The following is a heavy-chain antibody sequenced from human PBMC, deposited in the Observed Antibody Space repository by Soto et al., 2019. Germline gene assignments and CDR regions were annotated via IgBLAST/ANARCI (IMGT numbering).Heavy chain of an antibody. CDR1: GFSLSTSGLG. CDR3: AHRPSGWYLFDY. J-gene: IGHJ4*02. V-gene: IGHV2-5*01. D-gene: IGHD6-19*01. Sequence: QITLKESGPTLVRPTQTLTLTCTFSGFSLSTSGLGVGWIRQPPGKALEWLALIYWNDDKRYSPSLKARLTITKDPSKNHVVLTMTNMDPVDTATYYCAHRPSGWYLFDYWGQGTLFTVSS. CDR2: IYWNDDK.